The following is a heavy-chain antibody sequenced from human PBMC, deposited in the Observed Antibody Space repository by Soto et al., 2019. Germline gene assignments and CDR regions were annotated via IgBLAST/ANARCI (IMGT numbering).Heavy chain of an antibody. Sequence: SVKVSCKASGGTFSSYAMSWVRQAPGQGLEWMGGIIPIFGTANYAQKFQGRVTITADESTSTAYMELSSLRSEDTAVYYCARERYSSSWYEGFDYWGQGTLVTVYS. D-gene: IGHD6-13*01. CDR1: GGTFSSYA. J-gene: IGHJ4*02. V-gene: IGHV1-69*13. CDR3: ARERYSSSWYEGFDY. CDR2: IIPIFGTA.